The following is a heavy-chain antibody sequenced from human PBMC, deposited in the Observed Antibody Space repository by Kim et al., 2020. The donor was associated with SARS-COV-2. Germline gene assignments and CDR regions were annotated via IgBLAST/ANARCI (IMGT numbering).Heavy chain of an antibody. CDR2: ISWNSGSI. J-gene: IGHJ4*02. V-gene: IGHV3-9*01. D-gene: IGHD3-22*01. Sequence: GGSLRLSCAASGFTFDDYAMHWVRQPPGQGLEWVSGISWNSGSIGYADSVKGRFTISRDNAKNSLYLQMNSLRAEDTALYYCAQDKDYDSSGYLDQWGQGPLVTVSS. CDR3: AQDKDYDSSGYLDQ. CDR1: GFTFDDYA.